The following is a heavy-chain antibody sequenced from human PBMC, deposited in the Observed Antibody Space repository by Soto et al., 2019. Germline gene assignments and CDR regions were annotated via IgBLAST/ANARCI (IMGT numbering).Heavy chain of an antibody. V-gene: IGHV4-61*01. CDR1: GGSVSSGSYY. Sequence: PSETLSLTCTVSGGSVSSGSYYWSWIRQPPGKGLEWIGYIYYSGSTNYNPSLKSRVTISVDTSKNQFSLKLSSVTAADTAVYYCARDFHPPYCTNGVCPLTGYYGMDVWGQGTTVTVSS. CDR3: ARDFHPPYCTNGVCPLTGYYGMDV. CDR2: IYYSGST. D-gene: IGHD2-8*01. J-gene: IGHJ6*02.